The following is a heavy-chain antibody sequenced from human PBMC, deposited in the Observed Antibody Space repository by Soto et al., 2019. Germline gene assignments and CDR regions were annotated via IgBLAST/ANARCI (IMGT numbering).Heavy chain of an antibody. CDR1: GFTFSNSW. V-gene: IGHV3-7*01. CDR3: TTDRGYLTFDY. CDR2: IKEDGTAK. Sequence: PGGSLRLSCAASGFTFSNSWMNWVRQAPGKGLEWVANIKEDGTAKYYLDSVKGRFTVSRDNVKNSLYLQMNSLRAEDTAMYYCTTDRGYLTFDYCGAGTLVTVSS. J-gene: IGHJ4*02. D-gene: IGHD3-22*01.